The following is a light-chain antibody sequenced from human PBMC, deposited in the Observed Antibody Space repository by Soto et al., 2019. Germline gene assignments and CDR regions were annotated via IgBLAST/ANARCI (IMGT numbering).Light chain of an antibody. J-gene: IGKJ5*01. CDR3: QQLNFFPIT. CDR2: AAS. V-gene: IGKV1-9*01. CDR1: QGISSF. Sequence: DIQLTQSPSFLSASAGDRFTITCRASQGISSFLAWYQQKPGRAPKLLIYAASTLQSGVPSRFSGSGSGTEFTLTITSLQPEDFATYYCQQLNFFPITFGQGTRLET.